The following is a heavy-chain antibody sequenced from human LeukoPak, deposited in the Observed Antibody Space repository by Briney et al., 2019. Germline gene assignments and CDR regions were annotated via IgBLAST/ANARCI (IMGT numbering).Heavy chain of an antibody. CDR2: IYTSGST. V-gene: IGHV4-61*02. J-gene: IGHJ4*02. D-gene: IGHD1-26*01. Sequence: PSQTLSLTCTVSGGSISSDNYYWSWIRQPAGKGLEWIGRIYTSGSTNYNPSLKSRVTISVNTSKNQSSLKPNSVTAADTAVYYCARGSGSYTYDCFDYWGQGTLVTVSS. CDR1: GGSISSDNYY. CDR3: ARGSGSYTYDCFDY.